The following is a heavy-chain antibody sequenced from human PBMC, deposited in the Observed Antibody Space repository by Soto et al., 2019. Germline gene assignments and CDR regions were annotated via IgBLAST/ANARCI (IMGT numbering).Heavy chain of an antibody. CDR2: ISYDGSNK. Sequence: QVQLVESGGGVVQPGRSLRLSCAASGFTCSSYGMHWVRQAPGKGLEWVAVISYDGSNKYYADSVKGRFTISRDNSKNTLYLQMNSLRAEDTAVYYCAKGVLVGYNSDYWGQGTLVTVSS. CDR3: AKGVLVGYNSDY. V-gene: IGHV3-30*18. D-gene: IGHD5-12*01. J-gene: IGHJ4*02. CDR1: GFTCSSYG.